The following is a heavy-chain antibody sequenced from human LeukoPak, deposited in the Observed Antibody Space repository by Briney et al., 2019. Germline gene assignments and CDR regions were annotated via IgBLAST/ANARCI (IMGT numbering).Heavy chain of an antibody. CDR2: ISGSGGST. V-gene: IGHV3-23*01. Sequence: PGGSLRLSCAASGFTFSSYAMSWVRQAPGKGLEWVSAISGSGGSTYYADSVKGRFTISGDNSKNTLYLQMNSPRAEDTAVYYCAKDMRRYCSSTSCYRFDYWGQGTLVTVSS. CDR3: AKDMRRYCSSTSCYRFDY. CDR1: GFTFSSYA. D-gene: IGHD2-2*02. J-gene: IGHJ4*02.